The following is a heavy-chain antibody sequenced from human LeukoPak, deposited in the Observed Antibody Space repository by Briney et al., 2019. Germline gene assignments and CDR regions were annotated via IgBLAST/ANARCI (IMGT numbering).Heavy chain of an antibody. CDR3: ARDRDGYKRMEMGAFDI. D-gene: IGHD5-24*01. CDR2: ISGSGGST. V-gene: IGHV3-23*01. CDR1: GFTFSSYA. J-gene: IGHJ3*02. Sequence: GGSLRLSCAASGFTFSSYAMSWVRQAPGKGLEWVSAISGSGGSTYYADSVKGRFTISRDNSKNTLYLQMNSLRAEDTAVYYCARDRDGYKRMEMGAFDIWGQGTMVTVSS.